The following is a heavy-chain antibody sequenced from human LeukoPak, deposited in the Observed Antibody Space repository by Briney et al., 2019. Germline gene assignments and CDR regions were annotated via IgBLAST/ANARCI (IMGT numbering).Heavy chain of an antibody. CDR1: GGSISSYY. J-gene: IGHJ4*02. D-gene: IGHD5-18*01. Sequence: PSETLSLTCTVSGGSISSYYWSWIRQPPGKGLEWIGYIYYSGSTNYNPSLKSRVTISVDTSKNQFSLKLSSVTAADTAVYYCARLKSDTAMVVFDYWGQGTLVTVSS. V-gene: IGHV4-59*08. CDR2: IYYSGST. CDR3: ARLKSDTAMVVFDY.